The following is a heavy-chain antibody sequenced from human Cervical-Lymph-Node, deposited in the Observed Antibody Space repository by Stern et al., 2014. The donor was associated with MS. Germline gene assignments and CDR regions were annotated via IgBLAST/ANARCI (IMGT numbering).Heavy chain of an antibody. J-gene: IGHJ6*02. CDR3: ARDHFTTSLDV. CDR1: GGSISSDNYY. D-gene: IGHD2-2*01. Sequence: VQLQESGPGLVKPSQTLSLTCTVSGGSISSDNYYWTWIRQHPGKGLEWIGHIYYSGTTYYNPSLKSRVSITVDTSQNLFSLRLSSGTAADTAVYYCARDHFTTSLDVWGHGTTVTVS. CDR2: IYYSGTT. V-gene: IGHV4-31*03.